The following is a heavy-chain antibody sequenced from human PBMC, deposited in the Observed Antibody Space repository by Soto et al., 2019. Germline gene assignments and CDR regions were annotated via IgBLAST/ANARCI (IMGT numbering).Heavy chain of an antibody. Sequence: ASVKVSCKASGGTFSSYAISWVRQAPGQGLEWMGGIIPIFGTANYAQKFQGRVTITADESTSTAYMELSSLRSEDTAVYYCARVTAMEQTFDYWGQGTLVTVSS. CDR2: IIPIFGTA. D-gene: IGHD5-18*01. CDR1: GGTFSSYA. CDR3: ARVTAMEQTFDY. J-gene: IGHJ4*02. V-gene: IGHV1-69*13.